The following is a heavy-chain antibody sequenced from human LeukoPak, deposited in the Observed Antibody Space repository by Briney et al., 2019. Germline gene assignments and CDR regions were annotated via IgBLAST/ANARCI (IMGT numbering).Heavy chain of an antibody. D-gene: IGHD3-16*02. CDR1: GFTFSSYA. J-gene: IGHJ4*02. CDR3: AKGLYDYVWGSYRHIDY. Sequence: QAGGSLRLSCAASGFTFSSYAMSWVRQAPGKGLEWVSAISGSGGSTYYADSVKGRFTISRDNSKNTLYLQMNSLRAEDTAVYYCAKGLYDYVWGSYRHIDYWGQGTLVTVSS. CDR2: ISGSGGST. V-gene: IGHV3-23*01.